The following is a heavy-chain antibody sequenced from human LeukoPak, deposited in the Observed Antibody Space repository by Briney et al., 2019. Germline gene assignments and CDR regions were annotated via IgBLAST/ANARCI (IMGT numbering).Heavy chain of an antibody. CDR1: GGSISSSGYY. CDR2: IYYSGGT. CDR3: ARDRATVTTSYGMDV. Sequence: PSETLSLTCTVSGGSISSSGYYWSWIRQHPGKGLEWIGYIYYSGGTYYNPSLKSRVTISVDTSKNQFSLKLSSVTAADTAVYYCARDRATVTTSYGMDVWGQGTTVTVSS. V-gene: IGHV4-31*03. D-gene: IGHD4-17*01. J-gene: IGHJ6*02.